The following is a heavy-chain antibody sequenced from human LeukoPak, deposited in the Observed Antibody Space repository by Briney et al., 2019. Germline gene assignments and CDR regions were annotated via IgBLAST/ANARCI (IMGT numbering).Heavy chain of an antibody. V-gene: IGHV4-59*08. CDR1: GGSISSYF. J-gene: IGHJ4*02. CDR3: ARQMYSGTLDY. CDR2: IYYSVST. D-gene: IGHD1-1*01. Sequence: SETLSLTCTVSGGSISSYFWSWIRQPPGKALEWSGYIYYSVSTNYKPSLKSRGTISVDTSKNQFSLKLSSMTAADTAVYYCARQMYSGTLDYWGPGTLVIVSS.